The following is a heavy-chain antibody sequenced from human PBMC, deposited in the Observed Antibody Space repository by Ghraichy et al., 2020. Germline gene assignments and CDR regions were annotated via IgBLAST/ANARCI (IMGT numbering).Heavy chain of an antibody. Sequence: GVLNISCAGSGFTIRSYSMSWVRQAPGKGLEWVSAISYRGGETFYADSVKGRFTISRDTSKNTLSLQMDSLRAEDTAVYFCAIVYKTDLDYWGQGTLVTVSS. CDR2: ISYRGGET. CDR3: AIVYKTDLDY. J-gene: IGHJ4*02. D-gene: IGHD1-1*01. CDR1: GFTIRSYS. V-gene: IGHV3-23*01.